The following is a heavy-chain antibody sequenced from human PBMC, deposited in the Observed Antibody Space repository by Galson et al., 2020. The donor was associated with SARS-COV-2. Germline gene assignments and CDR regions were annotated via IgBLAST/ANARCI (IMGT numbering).Heavy chain of an antibody. J-gene: IGHJ4*02. CDR1: GFSLSTSGVG. V-gene: IGHV2-5*02. CDR2: LDLDDEK. D-gene: IGHD6-19*01. Sequence: QSGPTLVNPTQTLTLTSTFSGFSLSTSGVGVGWIRQPPGKALEWLAPLDLDDEKRYSPSLKSRLTITKDTSKNQVVLTMTNMDPVDTATYYCAHRRESSGWYSDLDYWGQGTLVTVSS. CDR3: AHRRESSGWYSDLDY.